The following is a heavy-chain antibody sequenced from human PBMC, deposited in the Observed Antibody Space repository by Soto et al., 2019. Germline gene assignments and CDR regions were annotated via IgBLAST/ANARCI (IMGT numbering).Heavy chain of an antibody. V-gene: IGHV1-18*01. CDR3: ATFYSSGWPRRHLDN. CDR2: ISGYSGST. Sequence: QVQLVQSGAEVKKPGASVKVSCKASDYTFTRNGISWVRQAPGQGLEWMGWISGYSGSTNYAQKFQGRVTMTTDTPTSTAYMELRSLRSDDTAVYYCATFYSSGWPRRHLDNWGQGTLVTVSS. J-gene: IGHJ4*02. D-gene: IGHD6-19*01. CDR1: DYTFTRNG.